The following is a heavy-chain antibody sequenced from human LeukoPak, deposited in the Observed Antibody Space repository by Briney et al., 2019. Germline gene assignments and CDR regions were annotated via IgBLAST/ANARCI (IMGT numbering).Heavy chain of an antibody. Sequence: SETLSLTCAVSGGSISSSNWWSWVRQPPGKGLEWIGEIYHSGSTNYNPSLKSRVTISVDKSKNQFSLKLSSVTAADTAVYYCARVIVATTVRYYYYMDVWGKGTTVTVSS. CDR2: IYHSGST. CDR3: ARVIVATTVRYYYYMDV. CDR1: GGSISSSNW. J-gene: IGHJ6*03. D-gene: IGHD5-12*01. V-gene: IGHV4-4*02.